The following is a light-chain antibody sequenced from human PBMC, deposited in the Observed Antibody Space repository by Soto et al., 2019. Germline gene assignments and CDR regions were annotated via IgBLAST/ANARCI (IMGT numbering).Light chain of an antibody. V-gene: IGLV4-69*02. Sequence: QPVLTQSPSASASLGASVKLTCTLSRGHSTYAVAWHQQQPEKGPRYLMKINSDGSHSKGDEIPDRFSGSRSGAERSLTISSLQSEDEADYYCQTWGTGIRVFGGGTQLTVL. CDR2: INSDGSH. J-gene: IGLJ3*02. CDR3: QTWGTGIRV. CDR1: RGHSTYA.